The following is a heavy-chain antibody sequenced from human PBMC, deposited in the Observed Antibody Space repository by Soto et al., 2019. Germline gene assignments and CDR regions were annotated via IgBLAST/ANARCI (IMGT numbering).Heavy chain of an antibody. CDR2: VDSAGSGT. CDR1: GITFSGFW. CDR3: ATVFEH. V-gene: IGHV3-74*01. Sequence: VPLVESGGGSVQPGGSLRLSCVASGITFSGFWMHWVRQVPGKGLVWVARVDSAGSGTSYADSVKGRFTISRDNAKNTLSLQMESLRVEDTAVYYCATVFEHWGQGIPVTGSS. J-gene: IGHJ4*02.